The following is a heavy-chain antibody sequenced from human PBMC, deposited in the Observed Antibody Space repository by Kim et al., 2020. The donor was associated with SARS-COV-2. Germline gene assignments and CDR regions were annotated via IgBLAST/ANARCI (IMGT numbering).Heavy chain of an antibody. V-gene: IGHV4-39*01. CDR3: GKGEYSSGWYKRSYYGMDV. J-gene: IGHJ6*02. Sequence: SETLSLTCTVSGGSISSSSYYWGWIRQPPGKGLEWIGSIYYSGSTYYNPSLKSRVTISVDTSKNQFSLKLSSVTAADTAVYYCGKGEYSSGWYKRSYYGMDVWGQGTTVTVSS. CDR1: GGSISSSSYY. D-gene: IGHD6-19*01. CDR2: IYYSGST.